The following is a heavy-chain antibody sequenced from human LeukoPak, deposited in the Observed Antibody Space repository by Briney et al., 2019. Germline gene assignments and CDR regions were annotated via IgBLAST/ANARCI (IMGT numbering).Heavy chain of an antibody. J-gene: IGHJ6*03. V-gene: IGHV4-39*01. D-gene: IGHD3-3*01. CDR1: GGSISSSSYY. CDR2: IYYSGST. Sequence: SETLSLTCTVSGGSISSSSYYWGWIRQPPGKGLEWIGSIYYSGSTYYNPSLKSRVTISVDTSKNQFSLKLSSVTAADTAVYYCARRCDFWSGYPSYYYYYYMDVWGKGTTVTVSS. CDR3: ARRCDFWSGYPSYYYYYYMDV.